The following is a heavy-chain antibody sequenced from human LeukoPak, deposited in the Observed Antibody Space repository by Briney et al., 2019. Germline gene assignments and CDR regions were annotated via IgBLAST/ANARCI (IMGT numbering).Heavy chain of an antibody. CDR3: VRGAYSSSWLNFDY. J-gene: IGHJ4*02. V-gene: IGHV3-48*03. CDR1: GFTFSSYE. Sequence: GGSLRLSCAASGFTFSSYEMNWVRQAPGKGLEWVSYISSSGSTIYYADSVKGRFTISRDNAKNSLYLQMNSLRAEDTAVYYCVRGAYSSSWLNFDYWGQGTLVTVSS. CDR2: ISSSGSTI. D-gene: IGHD6-13*01.